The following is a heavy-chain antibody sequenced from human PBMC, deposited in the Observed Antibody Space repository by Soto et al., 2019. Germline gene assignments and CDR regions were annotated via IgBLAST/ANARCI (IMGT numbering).Heavy chain of an antibody. J-gene: IGHJ4*02. CDR3: ARGIPYFDY. Sequence: GGSLRLSCAASGFTVSSNYMSWVRQAPGEGLEWVSVLYSGGSTHYADSVKGRFTISRHNSQNTLYLQMNSLRAEDTAVYYCARGIPYFDYWGQGTLVTVSS. CDR1: GFTVSSNY. V-gene: IGHV3-53*04. CDR2: LYSGGST.